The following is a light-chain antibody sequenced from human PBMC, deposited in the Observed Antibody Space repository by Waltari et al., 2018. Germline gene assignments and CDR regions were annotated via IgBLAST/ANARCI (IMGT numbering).Light chain of an antibody. CDR2: HVS. Sequence: HSALTQPASVSGSPGQSITLSCTGSSSDIGNYNYVSWYQQHPCKAPKLMIFHVSNRPSGVSNRFAGSKSGNTASLTISGLQAEDEADYYCSSYISSDTLELFGGGTSLTVL. J-gene: IGLJ2*01. V-gene: IGLV2-14*03. CDR3: SSYISSDTLEL. CDR1: SSDIGNYNY.